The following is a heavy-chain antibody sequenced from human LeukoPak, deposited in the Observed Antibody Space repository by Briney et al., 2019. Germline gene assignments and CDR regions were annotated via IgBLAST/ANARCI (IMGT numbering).Heavy chain of an antibody. CDR1: GFTFSSYS. CDR2: ISYDGSNK. V-gene: IGHV3-30*03. J-gene: IGHJ3*02. CDR3: ARDNDILTGSDAFDI. D-gene: IGHD3-9*01. Sequence: GGSLRLSCAASGFTFSSYSMNWVRQAPGKGLEWVAVISYDGSNKYYADSVKGRFTISRDNSKNTLYLQMNSLRAEDTAVYYCARDNDILTGSDAFDIWGQGTMVTVSS.